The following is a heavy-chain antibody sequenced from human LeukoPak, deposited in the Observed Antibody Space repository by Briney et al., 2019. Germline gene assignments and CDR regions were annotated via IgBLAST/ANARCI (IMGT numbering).Heavy chain of an antibody. V-gene: IGHV4-59*08. CDR3: VRLFCYDSRGPPS. D-gene: IGHD3-22*01. CDR2: IYYSGST. CDR1: GGSISSYY. Sequence: PSETLSLTCTVSGGSISSYYWSWIRQPPGKGLEWIGYIYYSGSTNYNPSLKSRGTMSVDTSNNQFSLKLTSATATDTAVYYCVRLFCYDSRGPPSWGQGTLVTVSS. J-gene: IGHJ5*02.